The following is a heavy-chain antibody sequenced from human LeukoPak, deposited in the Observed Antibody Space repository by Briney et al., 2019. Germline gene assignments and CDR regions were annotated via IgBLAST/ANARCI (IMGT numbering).Heavy chain of an antibody. V-gene: IGHV1-8*03. J-gene: IGHJ4*02. CDR3: ARTTSFTASGYDY. D-gene: IGHD6-25*01. CDR2: MNPNNGDS. Sequence: GASVKASCKASGYTFTNYHINWVRQATGQGLEWMGWMNPNNGDSGYAQKFQGRVTITRDTSISTSYMELRSLRSDGTAVYFCARTTSFTASGYDYWGQGTLVTVSS. CDR1: GYTFTNYH.